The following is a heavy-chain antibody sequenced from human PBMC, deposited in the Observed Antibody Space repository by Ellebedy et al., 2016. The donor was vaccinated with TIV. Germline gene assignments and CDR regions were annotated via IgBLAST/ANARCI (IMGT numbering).Heavy chain of an antibody. D-gene: IGHD5-12*01. CDR2: INPHNGGT. J-gene: IGHJ1*01. V-gene: IGHV1-2*02. Sequence: AASVKVSCKASGYTFAGYYMHWVRQAPGQGLEWMGWINPHNGGTNYAQKFQGRVNMTRDKSINTAYMELRSLRCDDTAVYYCARDMGYSGYDSEYFQRWGQGTLVTVSS. CDR3: ARDMGYSGYDSEYFQR. CDR1: GYTFAGYY.